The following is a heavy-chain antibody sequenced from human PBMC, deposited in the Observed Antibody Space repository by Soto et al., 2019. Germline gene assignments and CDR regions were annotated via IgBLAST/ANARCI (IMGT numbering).Heavy chain of an antibody. Sequence: SETLSLTCTVSGGSISSSSYYWGWIRQPPGKGLEWIGSIYYSGSTYYNPSLKSRVTISVDTSKNQFSLKLSSVTAADTAVYYCARGLHTTVVTPNWFDPWGQGTLVTVSS. CDR3: ARGLHTTVVTPNWFDP. D-gene: IGHD4-17*01. CDR1: GGSISSSSYY. V-gene: IGHV4-39*01. CDR2: IYYSGST. J-gene: IGHJ5*02.